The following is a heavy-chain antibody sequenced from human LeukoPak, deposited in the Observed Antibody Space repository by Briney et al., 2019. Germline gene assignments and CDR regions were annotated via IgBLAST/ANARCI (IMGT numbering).Heavy chain of an antibody. CDR2: MNPNSGNT. CDR1: GYTFTSYD. D-gene: IGHD6-13*01. J-gene: IGHJ6*03. Sequence: ASVKVSCKASGYTFTSYDINWVRQATGQGLEWMGWMNPNSGNTGYAQKFQGRVTMTRNTSISTAYMELSSLRSEDTAVYYCARGRRQLGAGLYYYYYMDVWGKGTTVTVPS. V-gene: IGHV1-8*01. CDR3: ARGRRQLGAGLYYYYYMDV.